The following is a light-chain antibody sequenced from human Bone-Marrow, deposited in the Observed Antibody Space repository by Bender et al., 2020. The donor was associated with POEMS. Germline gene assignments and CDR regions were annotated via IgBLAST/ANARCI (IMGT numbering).Light chain of an antibody. CDR3: ASYAGNNIYV. J-gene: IGLJ1*01. Sequence: QSALTQPPSASASPGQSVTISCTGTSSDIGAYDFVSWYQQHPDKAPKLIVSEVRLRPSGVPDRFSGSKSGNMASLTISGLQNEDEADYHCASYAGNNIYVFGPGTTVTVL. CDR2: EVR. V-gene: IGLV2-8*01. CDR1: SSDIGAYDF.